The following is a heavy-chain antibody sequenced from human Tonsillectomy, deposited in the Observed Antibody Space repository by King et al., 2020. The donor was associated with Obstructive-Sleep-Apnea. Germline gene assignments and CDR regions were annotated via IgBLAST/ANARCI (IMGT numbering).Heavy chain of an antibody. CDR2: VRSGGRNK. CDR1: GFTFSTYG. CDR3: VKDHYGGSLYGDYVPEFYYGLGV. V-gene: IGHV3-30*02. D-gene: IGHD4-17*01. Sequence: VQLVESGGGVVQPGRSLRLSCAASGFTFSTYGMHWVRQAPGRGLEWVAFVRSGGRNKYYADSVKGRVTTSRDNSKNTLVSQMNILRAEDTAVYYCVKDHYGGSLYGDYVPEFYYGLGVWGQGTAVTVSS. J-gene: IGHJ6*02.